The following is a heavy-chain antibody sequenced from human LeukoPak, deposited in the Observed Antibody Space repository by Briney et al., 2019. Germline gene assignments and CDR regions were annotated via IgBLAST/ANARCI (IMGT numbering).Heavy chain of an antibody. CDR2: IYYSGST. Sequence: SETLSLTCTVSGGSISSYYWSWIRQPPGKGLEWIGYIYYSGSTNYNPSLKSRVTISVDTSKNQFSLKLSSVTAADTAVYYCARGFGYGSSHYYYYMDVWAKGTTVTVSS. D-gene: IGHD3-10*01. CDR1: GGSISSYY. V-gene: IGHV4-59*01. CDR3: ARGFGYGSSHYYYYMDV. J-gene: IGHJ6*03.